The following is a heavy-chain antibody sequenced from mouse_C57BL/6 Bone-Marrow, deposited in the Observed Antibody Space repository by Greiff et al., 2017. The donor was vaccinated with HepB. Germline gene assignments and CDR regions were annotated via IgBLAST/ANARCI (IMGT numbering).Heavy chain of an antibody. V-gene: IGHV2-2*01. Sequence: VQLQQSGPGLVQPSQSLSITCTVSGFSLTSYGVHWVRQSPGKGLEWLGVIWSGGSTDYNAAFISRLSISKDNSKSQVFFKMNSLQADDTAIYYCARNRPVDYFDYWGQGTTLTVSS. CDR1: GFSLTSYG. D-gene: IGHD1-1*02. CDR3: ARNRPVDYFDY. J-gene: IGHJ2*01. CDR2: IWSGGST.